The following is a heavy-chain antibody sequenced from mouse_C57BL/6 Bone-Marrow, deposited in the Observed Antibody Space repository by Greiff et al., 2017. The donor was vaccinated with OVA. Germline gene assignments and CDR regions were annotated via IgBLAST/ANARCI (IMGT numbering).Heavy chain of an antibody. CDR3: ARIYGSSHYFDY. Sequence: VKLVESGPELVKPGASVKISCKASGYTFTDYYINWVKQRPGQGLEWIGWIFPGSGSTYYNEKFKGKATLTVDKSSSTAYMLLSSLTSEDSAVYFCARIYGSSHYFDYWGQGTTLTVSS. V-gene: IGHV1-75*01. D-gene: IGHD1-1*01. CDR1: GYTFTDYY. CDR2: IFPGSGST. J-gene: IGHJ2*01.